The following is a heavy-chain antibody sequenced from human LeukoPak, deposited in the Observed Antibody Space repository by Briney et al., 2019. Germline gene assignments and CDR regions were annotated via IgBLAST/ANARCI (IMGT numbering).Heavy chain of an antibody. CDR2: ISWNSGTI. J-gene: IGHJ1*01. CDR1: GFTFDNYA. CDR3: ARAYKDRSLAGKKEFFQH. D-gene: IGHD6-19*01. V-gene: IGHV3-9*01. Sequence: GRSLRLSCAATGFTFDNYAMNWVRQVPGKGLEWISLISWNSGTIGYADSVKGRFTISRDNANNFLYLQMNSLRAEDTALYYCARAYKDRSLAGKKEFFQHWGQGTLVTVSS.